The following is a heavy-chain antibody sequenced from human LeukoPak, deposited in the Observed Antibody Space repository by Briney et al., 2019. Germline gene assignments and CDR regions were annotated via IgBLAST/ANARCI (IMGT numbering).Heavy chain of an antibody. V-gene: IGHV3-30*18. CDR2: ISYDGSNK. CDR1: GFTFSSYG. CDR3: AKDSSERYYYYGMDV. Sequence: PGRSLRLSCAASGFTFSSYGMHWVRQAPGKGVEWVAVISYDGSNKYYADSVKGRFTISRDNSKNTLYLQMNSLRAEDTAVYYCAKDSSERYYYYGMDVWGQGTTVTVSS. J-gene: IGHJ6*02.